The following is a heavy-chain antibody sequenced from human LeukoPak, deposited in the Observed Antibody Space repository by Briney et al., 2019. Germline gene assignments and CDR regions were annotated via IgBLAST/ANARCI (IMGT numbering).Heavy chain of an antibody. CDR1: GFTFSSYS. V-gene: IGHV3-21*01. CDR3: AREYSGSYQYYYYYYYMDV. D-gene: IGHD1-26*01. Sequence: PGGSLRLSCAASGFTFSSYSMNWVRQAPGKGLEWVSSISSSSSYIYYADSVKGRFTISRDNAKNSLYLQMNSLRAEDTAVYYCAREYSGSYQYYYYYYYMDVWGKGTTVTISS. CDR2: ISSSSSYI. J-gene: IGHJ6*03.